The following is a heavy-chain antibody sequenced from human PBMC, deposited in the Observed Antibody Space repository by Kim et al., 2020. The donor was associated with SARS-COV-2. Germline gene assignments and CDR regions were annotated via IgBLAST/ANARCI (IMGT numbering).Heavy chain of an antibody. D-gene: IGHD6-13*01. CDR2: IYYSGST. J-gene: IGHJ6*02. CDR1: GGSISSYY. Sequence: SETLSLTCTVSGGSISSYYWSWIRQPPGKGLEWIGYIYYSGSTNYNPSLKSRVTISVDTSKNQFSLKLSSVTAADTAVYYCARESAAATNYYGMDVWCQGTTVTVSS. CDR3: ARESAAATNYYGMDV. V-gene: IGHV4-59*13.